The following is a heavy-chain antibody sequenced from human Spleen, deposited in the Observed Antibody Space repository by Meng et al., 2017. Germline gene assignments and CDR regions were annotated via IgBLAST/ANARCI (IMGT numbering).Heavy chain of an antibody. Sequence: GSLRLSCTVSGGSISSYYWSWIRQPPGKGLEWIGYIYYSGSTNYNPSLKSRVTISVDTSKNQFSLKLSSVTAADTAVYYCARGREHYDFWSGSRTYYFDYWGQGTLVTFAS. CDR3: ARGREHYDFWSGSRTYYFDY. D-gene: IGHD3-3*01. J-gene: IGHJ4*02. CDR1: GGSISSYY. CDR2: IYYSGST. V-gene: IGHV4-59*01.